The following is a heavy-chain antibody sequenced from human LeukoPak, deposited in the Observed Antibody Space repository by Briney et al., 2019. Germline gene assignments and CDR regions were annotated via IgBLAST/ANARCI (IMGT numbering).Heavy chain of an antibody. CDR2: INWNGAST. Sequence: PGGSLRLSCAASGFRFDDHGMSWVRQVPGKGHEWVSGINWNGASTGYGDSVKGRFTISRDNAKNPLYLQMNSLRAEDTALYYCAGGDRNGWYFDYWGQGILVTVSS. CDR3: AGGDRNGWYFDY. V-gene: IGHV3-20*04. J-gene: IGHJ4*02. D-gene: IGHD6-19*01. CDR1: GFRFDDHG.